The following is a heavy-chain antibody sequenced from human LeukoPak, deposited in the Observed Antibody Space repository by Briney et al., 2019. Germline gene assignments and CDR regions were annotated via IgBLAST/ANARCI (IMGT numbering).Heavy chain of an antibody. CDR3: ARGADWMYYYYYYYMDV. Sequence: SETLSLTCAVSGYSISSGYYWGWIRQPPGKGLEWIGSIYHSGSTCYNPSLKSRVTISVDTSKNQFSLKLSSVTAADTAVYYCARGADWMYYYYYYYMDVWGKGTTVTVSS. J-gene: IGHJ6*03. CDR1: GYSISSGYY. D-gene: IGHD2-2*03. CDR2: IYHSGST. V-gene: IGHV4-38-2*01.